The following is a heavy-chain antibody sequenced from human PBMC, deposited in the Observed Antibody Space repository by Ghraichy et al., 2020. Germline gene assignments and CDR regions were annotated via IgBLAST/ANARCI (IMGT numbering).Heavy chain of an antibody. D-gene: IGHD3-3*01. V-gene: IGHV4-30-4*01. J-gene: IGHJ4*02. CDR3: ARNPTGLEWLNVFDY. Sequence: SETLSLTCTVSGGSISSGDYYWSWIRQPPGKGLEWIGYIYYSGSTYYNPSLKSRVTISVDTSKNQFSLKLSSVTAADTAVYYCARNPTGLEWLNVFDYWGQGTLVTVSS. CDR2: IYYSGST. CDR1: GGSISSGDYY.